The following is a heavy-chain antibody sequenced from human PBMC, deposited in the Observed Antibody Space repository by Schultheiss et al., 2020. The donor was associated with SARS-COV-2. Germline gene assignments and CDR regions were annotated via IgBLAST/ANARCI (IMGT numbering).Heavy chain of an antibody. J-gene: IGHJ4*02. CDR2: INSDGSST. CDR3: ARSTTVVPFDY. CDR1: GFTFSSYW. V-gene: IGHV3-74*01. D-gene: IGHD4-23*01. Sequence: GGSLRLSCAASGFTFSSYWMHWVRQAPGKGLVWVSRINSDGSSTSYADSVKGRFTISRDNSKNTLYLQMNSLRAEDTAVYYCARSTTVVPFDYWGQGTLVTVSS.